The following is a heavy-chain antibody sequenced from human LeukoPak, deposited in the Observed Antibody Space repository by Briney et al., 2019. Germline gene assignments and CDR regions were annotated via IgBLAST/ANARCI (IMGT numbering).Heavy chain of an antibody. J-gene: IGHJ4*02. CDR1: GGSFSGYY. CDR2: INHSGST. Sequence: PSETLSLTCAVYGGSFSGYYWSWIRQPPGKGLEWIGEINHSGSTNYNPSLKSRVTISVDTSKNQFSLKLTSVTAADTAVYYCARSRYGSSWYFDYWGQGTLVIVSS. CDR3: ARSRYGSSWYFDY. V-gene: IGHV4-34*01. D-gene: IGHD6-13*01.